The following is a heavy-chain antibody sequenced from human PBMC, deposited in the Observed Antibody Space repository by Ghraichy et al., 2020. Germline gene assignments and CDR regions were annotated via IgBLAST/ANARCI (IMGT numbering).Heavy chain of an antibody. J-gene: IGHJ4*02. CDR3: TTDSAHDYGDYYFDY. D-gene: IGHD4-17*01. CDR1: GFTFSNAW. Sequence: GGSLRLSCAASGFTFSNAWMSWVRQAPGKGLEWVGRIKSKTDGGTTDYAAPVKGRFTISRDDSKNTLYLQMNSLKTEDTAVYYCTTDSAHDYGDYYFDYWGQGTLVTVSS. CDR2: IKSKTDGGTT. V-gene: IGHV3-15*01.